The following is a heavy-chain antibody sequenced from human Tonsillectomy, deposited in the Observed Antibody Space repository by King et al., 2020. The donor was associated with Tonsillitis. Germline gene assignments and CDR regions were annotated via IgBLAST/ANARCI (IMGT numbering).Heavy chain of an antibody. V-gene: IGHV1-46*01. CDR2: INPGDGST. Sequence: QLVQSGAEVKRPGASVKVSCKSSGYSFTTYYMHWVRQAPGQGLEWMGIINPGDGSTTYALKFQGRFTMTRDTSTSTVYMELSSLRSEDTAVYYCAREGLSFDDWGQGTLVTVSS. J-gene: IGHJ4*02. CDR3: AREGLSFDD. CDR1: GYSFTTYY.